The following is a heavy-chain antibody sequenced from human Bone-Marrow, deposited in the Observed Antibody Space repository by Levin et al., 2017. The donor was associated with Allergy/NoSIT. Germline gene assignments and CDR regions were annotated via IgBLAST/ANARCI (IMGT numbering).Heavy chain of an antibody. CDR3: ARDRYSSSSHYARGYHYYGMDV. CDR2: IKPSGSNR. V-gene: IGHV1-46*01. D-gene: IGHD6-6*01. CDR1: GDTIINYY. Sequence: GASVKVSCKASGDTIINYYIHWVRQAPGQGLEWMGLIKPSGSNRNYAQKFQGRVTMTRDTSTNTVYMDLSSLRSEDTAMYYCARDRYSSSSHYARGYHYYGMDVWGQGTTVTVSS. J-gene: IGHJ6*02.